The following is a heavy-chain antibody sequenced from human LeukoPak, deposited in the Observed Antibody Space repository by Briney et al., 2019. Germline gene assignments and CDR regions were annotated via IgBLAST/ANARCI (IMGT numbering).Heavy chain of an antibody. Sequence: ASVKVSCKASGYTFTSYDINWVRQATGQELEWMGWMNPNSGNTGYAQKFQGRVTITRNTSISTAYMELSSLRSEDTAVYYCARMDGLCSGGSCPNWFDPWGQGTLVTVSS. CDR1: GYTFTSYD. CDR2: MNPNSGNT. CDR3: ARMDGLCSGGSCPNWFDP. V-gene: IGHV1-8*03. J-gene: IGHJ5*01. D-gene: IGHD2-15*01.